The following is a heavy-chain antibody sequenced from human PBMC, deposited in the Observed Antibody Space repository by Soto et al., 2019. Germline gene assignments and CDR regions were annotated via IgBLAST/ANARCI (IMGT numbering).Heavy chain of an antibody. CDR3: ARKSIVVVPAAKFKGWFDP. CDR2: IYYSGST. Sequence: PSETLSLTCTVSGGSVSSGSYYWSWIRQPPGKGLEWIGYIYYSGSTNYNPSLKSRVTISVDTSKNQFSLKLSSVTAADTAVYYCARKSIVVVPAAKFKGWFDPWGQGTLVTVSS. J-gene: IGHJ5*02. V-gene: IGHV4-61*01. D-gene: IGHD2-2*01. CDR1: GGSVSSGSYY.